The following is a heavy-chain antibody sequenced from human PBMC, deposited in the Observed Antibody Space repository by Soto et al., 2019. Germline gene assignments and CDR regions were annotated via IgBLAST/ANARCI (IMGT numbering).Heavy chain of an antibody. D-gene: IGHD3-10*01. CDR1: GGSISSGGYS. CDR2: IYHSGST. Sequence: PSETLSLACAVSGGSISSGGYSCSWIRQPPGNGLEWIGYIYHSGSTYYNPSLKSRVTISVDRSKNQCSLKLSSVTAGETQVYCSARGQDYYGSGGYRGVNWFDRWGQGTLVTVSS. V-gene: IGHV4-30-2*02. J-gene: IGHJ5*02. CDR3: ARGQDYYGSGGYRGVNWFDR.